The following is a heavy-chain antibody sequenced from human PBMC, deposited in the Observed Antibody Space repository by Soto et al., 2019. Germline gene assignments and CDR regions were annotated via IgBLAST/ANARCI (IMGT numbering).Heavy chain of an antibody. V-gene: IGHV4-4*02. CDR2: IYHSGST. J-gene: IGHJ4*02. CDR3: ARGWGDDILTGYYYFDY. Sequence: NPSETLSLTCAVSSGSISSSNWCSWVRQPPGKGLEWIGEIYHSGSTNYNPSLKSRVTISVDKSKNQFSLKLSSVTAADTAVYYCARGWGDDILTGYYYFDYWGQGTLVTVSS. D-gene: IGHD3-9*01. CDR1: SGSISSSNW.